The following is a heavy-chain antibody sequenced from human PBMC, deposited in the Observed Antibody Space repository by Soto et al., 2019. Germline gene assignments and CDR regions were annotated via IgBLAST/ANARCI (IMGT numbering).Heavy chain of an antibody. D-gene: IGHD5-12*01. J-gene: IGHJ4*02. V-gene: IGHV4-59*12. CDR2: IYYSGST. Sequence: ASETLSLTCTVSGGSISSYYWSWIRQPPGKGLEWIGDIYYSGSTNYNPSLKSRVTISVDKSKNQFSLKLSSVTAADTAVYYCAREVPTAGFDYWGQGTLVTVSS. CDR3: AREVPTAGFDY. CDR1: GGSISSYY.